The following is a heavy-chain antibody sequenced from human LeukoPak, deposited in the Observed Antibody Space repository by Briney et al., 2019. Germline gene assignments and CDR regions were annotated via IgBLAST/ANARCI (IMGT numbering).Heavy chain of an antibody. CDR3: ARDRAYGGNYHDY. D-gene: IGHD4-23*01. CDR1: GGSISSGSYY. J-gene: IGHJ4*02. Sequence: PSESLSLTCTVSGGSISSGSYYWSWIRQPAGKGLEWIGRIYTSGSTNYNPSLKSRVTISVDTSKNQFSLKLSSVTAADTAVYYCARDRAYGGNYHDYWGQGTLVTVSS. CDR2: IYTSGST. V-gene: IGHV4-61*02.